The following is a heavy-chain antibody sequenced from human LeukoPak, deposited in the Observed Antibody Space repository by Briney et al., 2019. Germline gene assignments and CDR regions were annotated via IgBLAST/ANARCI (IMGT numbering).Heavy chain of an antibody. Sequence: GGSLRLSCAASGFTFSSYSMNWFRQAPGKGLEWVSSISSSSSYIYYADSVKGRFTISRDNAKNSLYLQMNSLRAEDTAVYYCARDRGGSRSDCWGQGTLVTVSS. CDR2: ISSSSSYI. CDR3: ARDRGGSRSDC. J-gene: IGHJ4*02. CDR1: GFTFSSYS. D-gene: IGHD6-13*01. V-gene: IGHV3-21*01.